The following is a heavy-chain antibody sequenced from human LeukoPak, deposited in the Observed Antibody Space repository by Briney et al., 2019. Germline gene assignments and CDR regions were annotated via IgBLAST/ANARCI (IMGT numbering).Heavy chain of an antibody. J-gene: IGHJ4*02. CDR1: GGSISSYY. CDR2: IYHTGST. CDR3: ARGLNRDDYGDYGY. V-gene: IGHV4-59*01. D-gene: IGHD4-17*01. Sequence: SETLSLTCTVSGGSISSYYWSWIRQPPGKGLEWIGYIYHTGSTSYNPSLKGRVTISVDTSKNQFSLKLSSVTAADTAVYYCARGLNRDDYGDYGYWGQGTLVTVSS.